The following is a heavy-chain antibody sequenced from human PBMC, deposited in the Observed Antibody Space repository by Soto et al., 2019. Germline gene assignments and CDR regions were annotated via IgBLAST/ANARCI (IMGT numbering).Heavy chain of an antibody. CDR2: IWYDGSNK. J-gene: IGHJ3*02. D-gene: IGHD6-19*01. CDR3: ARDQFSGWYASGAFDI. CDR1: GFTFSSYG. Sequence: QVQLVESGGGVVQPGRSLRLSCPASGFTFSSYGMHWVRQAPGKGMEWVAVIWYDGSNKYYADSVKGRFTISRDNSKNTLYLQMNSLRAEDTAVYYCARDQFSGWYASGAFDIWGQGTMVTVSS. V-gene: IGHV3-33*01.